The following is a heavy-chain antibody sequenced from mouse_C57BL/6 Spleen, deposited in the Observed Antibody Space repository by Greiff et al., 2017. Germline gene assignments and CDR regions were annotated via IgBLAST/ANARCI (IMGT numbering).Heavy chain of an antibody. CDR3: ARRPPITTVDY. D-gene: IGHD1-1*01. CDR2: IYPGSGST. Sequence: QVQLQQPGAELVKPGASVKMSCKASGYTFTSYWITWVKQRPGQGLEWIGDIYPGSGSTNYNEKFKSKATLTVDTSSSTAYMQLSSLTSEYSAVYYCARRPPITTVDYWGQGTTLTVSS. CDR1: GYTFTSYW. J-gene: IGHJ2*01. V-gene: IGHV1-55*01.